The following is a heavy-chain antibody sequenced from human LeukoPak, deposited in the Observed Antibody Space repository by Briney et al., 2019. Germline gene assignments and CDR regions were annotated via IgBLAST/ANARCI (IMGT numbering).Heavy chain of an antibody. CDR3: ARETPDDSGAPRAFDI. CDR2: IYYSGST. D-gene: IGHD4-17*01. Sequence: SETLSLTCTVSGGSISSYYWSWIRQPPGKGLEWTGYIYYSGSTNYNPSLKSRVTISVDTSKNQFSLKLSSVTAADTAVYYCARETPDDSGAPRAFDIWGQGTMVTVSS. J-gene: IGHJ3*02. V-gene: IGHV4-59*01. CDR1: GGSISSYY.